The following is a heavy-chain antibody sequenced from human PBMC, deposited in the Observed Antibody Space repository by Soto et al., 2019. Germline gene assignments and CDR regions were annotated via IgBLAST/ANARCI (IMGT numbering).Heavy chain of an antibody. Sequence: ASVKVSCKASGYTFTSDAMHWLRQAPGQRLEWMGWINAGNGNTKYSQKFQGRVTITRDTSASTAYMELSSLRSEDTAVYYCARDLVWFGELFDYWGQGTLVTVSS. V-gene: IGHV1-3*01. CDR1: GYTFTSDA. CDR2: INAGNGNT. J-gene: IGHJ4*02. D-gene: IGHD3-10*01. CDR3: ARDLVWFGELFDY.